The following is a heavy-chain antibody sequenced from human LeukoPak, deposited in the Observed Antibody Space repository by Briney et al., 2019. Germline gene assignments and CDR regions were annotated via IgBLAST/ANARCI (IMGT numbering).Heavy chain of an antibody. J-gene: IGHJ4*02. CDR2: ISYDGSNK. D-gene: IGHD6-6*01. V-gene: IGHV3-30*03. CDR3: ARDLSIIEARAFDY. Sequence: GGSLRLSCAASGFTFSSYSMNWVRQAPGKGLEWVAVISYDGSNKYYADSVKGRFTISRDNSKNTLYLQMNSLRAEDTAVYYCARDLSIIEARAFDYWGQGTLVTVSS. CDR1: GFTFSSYS.